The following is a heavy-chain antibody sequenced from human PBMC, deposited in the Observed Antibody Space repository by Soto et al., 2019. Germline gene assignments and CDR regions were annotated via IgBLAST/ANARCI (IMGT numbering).Heavy chain of an antibody. CDR3: ARDSPLTSARAFDI. Sequence: GGSLRLSCAASGFTASSNYMSWVRQAPGKGLEWVSVIYSGGSTYYADSVKGRFTISRDSSKNTVYLQINSLGAEDTAVYYCARDSPLTSARAFDIWGQGTVVTV. CDR2: IYSGGST. V-gene: IGHV3-53*01. CDR1: GFTASSNY. J-gene: IGHJ3*02.